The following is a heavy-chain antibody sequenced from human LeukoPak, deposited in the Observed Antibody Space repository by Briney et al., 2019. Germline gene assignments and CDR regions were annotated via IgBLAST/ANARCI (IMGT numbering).Heavy chain of an antibody. J-gene: IGHJ4*02. CDR1: GGSISSYY. CDR3: ASLGGDYYDRGYYFDY. D-gene: IGHD3-22*01. Sequence: PSETLSLTCTVSGGSISSYYWSWIRQPPGKGLEWIGYIYYSGSTNYNPSLKSRVTISVDTSKNQFSLKLSSVTAADTAVYYCASLGGDYYDRGYYFDYWGQGTLVTVSS. CDR2: IYYSGST. V-gene: IGHV4-59*01.